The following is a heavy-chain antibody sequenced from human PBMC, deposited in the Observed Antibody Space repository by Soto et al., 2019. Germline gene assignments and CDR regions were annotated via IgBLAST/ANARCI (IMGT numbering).Heavy chain of an antibody. CDR1: GYTFTGYY. D-gene: IGHD3-9*01. V-gene: IGHV1-2*02. CDR2: INPNSGGT. CDR3: ARDYDILTGYYRWVWFDP. J-gene: IGHJ5*02. Sequence: ASVKVSCKASGYTFTGYYMHWVRQAPGQGLEWMGWINPNSGGTNYAQKFQGRVTMTRDTSISTAYMELSRLRSDDTAVYYCARDYDILTGYYRWVWFDPWGQGTLVTVSS.